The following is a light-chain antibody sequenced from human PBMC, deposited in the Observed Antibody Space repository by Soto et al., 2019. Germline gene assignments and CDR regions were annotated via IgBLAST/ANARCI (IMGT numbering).Light chain of an antibody. Sequence: EIVLTQSPGTLSLSPGERATLSCRASPSVSGSNLAWYQQKPGQAPRLVIYGASSRATGIPDRFSGSGSGTDFTLTISRLEPEDFAVYYCQQFSSYPLTFGGGTKVDNK. V-gene: IGKV3-20*01. J-gene: IGKJ4*01. CDR1: PSVSGSN. CDR2: GAS. CDR3: QQFSSYPLT.